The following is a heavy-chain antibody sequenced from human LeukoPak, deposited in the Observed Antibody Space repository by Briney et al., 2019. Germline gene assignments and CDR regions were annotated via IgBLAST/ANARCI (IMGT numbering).Heavy chain of an antibody. J-gene: IGHJ4*02. D-gene: IGHD6-13*01. CDR3: ARGLPLGIAAAGDFDY. Sequence: ASVKVSCKASGGTFSSYAISWVRQAPGQGLEWMGWINPNSGGTNYAQKFQGRVTMTRDTSISTAYMELSRLRSDDTAVYYCARGLPLGIAAAGDFDYWGQGTLVTVSS. CDR2: INPNSGGT. V-gene: IGHV1-2*02. CDR1: GGTFSSYA.